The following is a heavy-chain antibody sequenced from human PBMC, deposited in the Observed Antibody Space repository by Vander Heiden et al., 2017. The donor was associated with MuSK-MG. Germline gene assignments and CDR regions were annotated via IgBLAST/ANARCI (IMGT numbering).Heavy chain of an antibody. CDR2: SRNKAHRYST. Sequence: EVQLVGSGGGLDQPGRSLRLSCAVSGFTCSDHHLDWEQQAPGKGLEWVGRSRNKAHRYSTEYAASVKGRFTISRDDSKNSLFLQMNSLKTEDTAVYYCVRGHNSFDYWGQGILVTVSS. V-gene: IGHV3-72*01. J-gene: IGHJ4*02. CDR1: GFTCSDHH. D-gene: IGHD1-20*01. CDR3: VRGHNSFDY.